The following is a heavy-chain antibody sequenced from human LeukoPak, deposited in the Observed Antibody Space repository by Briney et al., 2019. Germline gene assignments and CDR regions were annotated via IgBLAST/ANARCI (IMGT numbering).Heavy chain of an antibody. J-gene: IGHJ3*01. V-gene: IGHV3-7*01. CDR1: GFTFSHYY. D-gene: IGHD2-8*01. Sequence: GGSLRLSCVASGFTFSHYYMTWYRQAPGKGLEWVANLSQDGSVQLYGDSVRGRFTISRDNAKNSVHIQMNSLRVEDTAMYYCARDHNVADVWGQGTMVTVS. CDR2: LSQDGSVQ. CDR3: ARDHNVADV.